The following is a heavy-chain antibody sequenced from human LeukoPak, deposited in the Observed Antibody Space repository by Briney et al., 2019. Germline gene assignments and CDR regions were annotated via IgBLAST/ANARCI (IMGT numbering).Heavy chain of an antibody. CDR1: GYIFTGYY. CDR3: ARDGGDIVVVPAAVDY. CDR2: INPNSGGT. J-gene: IGHJ4*02. D-gene: IGHD2-2*01. Sequence: ASVKVSCKASGYIFTGYYMHWVRQAPGQGLEWMGWINPNSGGTNYAQRFQGRVTMTRDTSISTAYMELSRLRSDDTAVYYCARDGGDIVVVPAAVDYWGQGTLVTVSS. V-gene: IGHV1-2*02.